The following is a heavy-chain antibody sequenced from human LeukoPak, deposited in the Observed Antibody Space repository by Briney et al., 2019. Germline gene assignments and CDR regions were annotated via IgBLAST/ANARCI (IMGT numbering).Heavy chain of an antibody. CDR1: GYTFTSYA. CDR2: INAGNGNT. Sequence: ASVKVSCKASGYTFTSYAMHWVRQAPGQGLEWMGWINAGNGNTKYSQKFQGRVTITADESTSTAYMELSSLRSEDTAVYYCARATMVRGVIIKIMDVWGQGTTVTVSS. CDR3: ARATMVRGVIIKIMDV. V-gene: IGHV1-3*01. D-gene: IGHD3-10*01. J-gene: IGHJ6*02.